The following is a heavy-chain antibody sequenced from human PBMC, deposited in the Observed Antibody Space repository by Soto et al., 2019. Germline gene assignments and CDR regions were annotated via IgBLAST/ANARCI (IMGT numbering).Heavy chain of an antibody. Sequence: GGSLRLSCAASGFTFSSYAMSWVRQAPGKGLEWVSAISGSGGSTYYADSVKGRFTISRDNSKNTLYLQMNSLRAEDTAVYYCAKDAQHWLAPHYYYYGMDVWGQGTTVTVSS. CDR1: GFTFSSYA. V-gene: IGHV3-23*01. CDR3: AKDAQHWLAPHYYYYGMDV. J-gene: IGHJ6*02. CDR2: ISGSGGST. D-gene: IGHD6-19*01.